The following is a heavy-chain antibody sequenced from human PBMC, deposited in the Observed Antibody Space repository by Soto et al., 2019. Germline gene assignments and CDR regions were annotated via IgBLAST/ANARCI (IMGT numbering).Heavy chain of an antibody. V-gene: IGHV4-39*01. J-gene: IGHJ4*02. Sequence: QLQLQESGPGLVKPSETLSLTCTVSGGSISSSSYYWGWIRQPPGKGLEWIGSIYYSGSTYYNPSLKSRVTISVDTSKNQFALKLSSVTAADTAVYYCARHDYFYRGGRFDYWGQGTLVTVSS. CDR1: GGSISSSSYY. CDR2: IYYSGST. CDR3: ARHDYFYRGGRFDY. D-gene: IGHD3-16*01.